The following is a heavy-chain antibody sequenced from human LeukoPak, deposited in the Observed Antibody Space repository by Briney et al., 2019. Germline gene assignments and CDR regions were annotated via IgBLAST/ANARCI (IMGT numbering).Heavy chain of an antibody. J-gene: IGHJ4*02. CDR3: ARLVAYCAGDCLEY. V-gene: IGHV4-59*08. Sequence: SETLSLTCTVSGGSISSYYWSWIRQPPGKGLEWIAYIYYSGSTSYNPSLKSRVTISVDTSKNQFSLKPSSVTAADTAVYYCARLVAYCAGDCLEYWGQGTLVTVSS. CDR2: IYYSGST. D-gene: IGHD2-21*01. CDR1: GGSISSYY.